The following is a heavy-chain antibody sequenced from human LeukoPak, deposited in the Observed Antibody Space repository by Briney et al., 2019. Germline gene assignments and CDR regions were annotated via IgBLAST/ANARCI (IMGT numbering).Heavy chain of an antibody. CDR1: GYTFTGYY. D-gene: IGHD6-13*01. Sequence: ASVKVSCKASGYTFTGYYMHWVRQAPGQGLEWMGGIIPIFGTANYAQKFQGRVTITADKSTSTAYMELSSLRSEDTAVYYCAMWIAAAGPFDYWGQGTLVTVSS. J-gene: IGHJ4*02. CDR3: AMWIAAAGPFDY. V-gene: IGHV1-69*06. CDR2: IIPIFGTA.